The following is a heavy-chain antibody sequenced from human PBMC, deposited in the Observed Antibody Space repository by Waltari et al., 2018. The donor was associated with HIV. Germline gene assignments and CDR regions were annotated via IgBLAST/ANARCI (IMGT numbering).Heavy chain of an antibody. CDR3: ARGSQHHDH. CDR1: GTSFSGYY. CDR2: VSHSGDT. V-gene: IGHV4-34*01. J-gene: IGHJ5*02. Sequence: QVQLQQWGTGLLKPSGTLSLRCAIYGTSFSGYYWSWIRQSPALGLEWIGEVSHSGDTNYNPAFAGRVSISADISKNQLSLNLTSLTAADTGVYCCARGSQHHDHWGQGTPVTVSS.